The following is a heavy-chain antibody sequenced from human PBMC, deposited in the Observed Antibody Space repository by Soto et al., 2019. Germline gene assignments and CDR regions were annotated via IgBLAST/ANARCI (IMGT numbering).Heavy chain of an antibody. D-gene: IGHD4-4*01. CDR3: AKDLTVTTGYFDY. CDR1: GFTFSSYG. J-gene: IGHJ4*02. V-gene: IGHV3-30*18. CDR2: ISYDGSNK. Sequence: QVQLVESGGGVVQPGRSLRLSCAASGFTFSSYGMHWVRQAPGKGLEWVAVISYDGSNKYYADSVKGRFTISRDNSKNTLYLQMNRLRAEDTAVYYCAKDLTVTTGYFDYWGQGTLVTVSS.